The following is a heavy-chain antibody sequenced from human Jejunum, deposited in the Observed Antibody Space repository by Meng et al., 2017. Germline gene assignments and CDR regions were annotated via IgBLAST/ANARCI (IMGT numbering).Heavy chain of an antibody. CDR2: IKQDGSDK. Sequence: GESLKISCAASGFTFSSYWMSWVRQAPGKGLEWVANIKQDGSDKYYVDSVKGRFTISRDNAKNSLYLQMNSLRAEDTAVYYCATSADARSVYRAFDIWGQGTMVTVSS. CDR3: ATSADARSVYRAFDI. J-gene: IGHJ3*02. D-gene: IGHD5/OR15-5a*01. CDR1: GFTFSSYW. V-gene: IGHV3-7*01.